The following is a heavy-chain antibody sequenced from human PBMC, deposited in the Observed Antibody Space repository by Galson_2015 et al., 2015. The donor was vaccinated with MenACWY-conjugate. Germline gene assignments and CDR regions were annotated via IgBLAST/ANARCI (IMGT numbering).Heavy chain of an antibody. CDR1: GFTFSNAW. CDR3: TTPTINYYDSSGYRIEIDY. Sequence: SLRLSCAASGFTFSNAWMNWVRQAPGKGLEWVGRIESKTDGGTTDYAAPVKGRFTISRDDSKNTLYLQMNSLKTEDTAVYYCTTPTINYYDSSGYRIEIDYRGQGTLVTVSS. CDR2: IESKTDGGTT. V-gene: IGHV3-15*07. D-gene: IGHD3-22*01. J-gene: IGHJ4*02.